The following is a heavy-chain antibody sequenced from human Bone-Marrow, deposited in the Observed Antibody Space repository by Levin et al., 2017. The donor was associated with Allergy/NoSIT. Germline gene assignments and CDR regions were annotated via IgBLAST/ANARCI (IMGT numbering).Heavy chain of an antibody. CDR2: IYYGGDT. J-gene: IGHJ4*02. Sequence: SETLSLTCTVSGGSIRSGGYYWNWVRQFPGKGLEYIGYIYYGGDTLYNPSLQSRVAISLDASKNQFSLKLNSVTGADTAVYYGARDSSRLFGSGTAFDYWGQGILVTVSS. V-gene: IGHV4-31*03. CDR1: GGSIRSGGYY. CDR3: ARDSSRLFGSGTAFDY. D-gene: IGHD3-10*01.